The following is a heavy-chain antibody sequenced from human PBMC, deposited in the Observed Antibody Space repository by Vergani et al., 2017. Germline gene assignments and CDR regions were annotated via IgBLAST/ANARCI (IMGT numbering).Heavy chain of an antibody. Sequence: EVQLLEPGGSLKQLGGSARLPCAASGFTFSTYAMHWVRQAPGKGLEWVSALTGGGGSTYYADPFKGRFISSRDNSRDTLYLQMNSLRPEDTATYYCVKDAGSYENFFDSWGQGTLVTVSS. J-gene: IGHJ4*02. D-gene: IGHD1-26*01. V-gene: IGHV3-23*01. CDR2: LTGGGGST. CDR3: VKDAGSYENFFDS. CDR1: GFTFSTYA.